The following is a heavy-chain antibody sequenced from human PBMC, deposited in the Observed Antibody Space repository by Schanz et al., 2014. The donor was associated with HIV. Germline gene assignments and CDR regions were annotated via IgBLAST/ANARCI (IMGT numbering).Heavy chain of an antibody. CDR3: VRDAGAQWLDGDNWFDP. J-gene: IGHJ5*02. Sequence: EVQVVESGGGLVKPGGSLRLSCAASGFSFITYGMGWVRQAPGKGLEWVSSISGSGGATWYADSVKGRFTISRDNSKNTVSLQMNSLRSEDTAVYYCVRDAGAQWLDGDNWFDPWGQGTLVTVSS. CDR1: GFSFITYG. D-gene: IGHD6-19*01. CDR2: ISGSGGAT. V-gene: IGHV3-23*04.